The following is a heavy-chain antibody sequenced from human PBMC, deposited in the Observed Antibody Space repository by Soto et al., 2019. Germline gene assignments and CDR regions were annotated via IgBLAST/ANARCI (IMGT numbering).Heavy chain of an antibody. Sequence: QLQQWGSGVLKPSETLSLTCGVQGGVFSGFFWSWIRQPPGKGLEWIGEIHHSGRTHYTPSLKNRVTLSVHLPNKQFPLTLTSVTAADTAVYFCARSRPGSACETCYHHFGTWCKGVLVTVSS. CDR1: GGVFSGFF. CDR3: ARSRPGSACETCYHHFGT. V-gene: IGHV4-34*02. J-gene: IGHJ5*02. CDR2: IHHSGRT. D-gene: IGHD3-9*01.